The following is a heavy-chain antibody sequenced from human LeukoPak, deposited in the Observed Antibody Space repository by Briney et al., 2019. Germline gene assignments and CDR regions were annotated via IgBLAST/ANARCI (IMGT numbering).Heavy chain of an antibody. J-gene: IGHJ4*02. Sequence: GGSLRLSCAASGFTFSSYSMNWVRLAPGKGLEWVSSISSSSSYIYYADSVKGRFTISRDNSKNTLYLQMNNLRAEDTAVYYCARGVVGATSYFDYWGQGTLVTVSS. V-gene: IGHV3-21*01. CDR1: GFTFSSYS. D-gene: IGHD1-26*01. CDR2: ISSSSSYI. CDR3: ARGVVGATSYFDY.